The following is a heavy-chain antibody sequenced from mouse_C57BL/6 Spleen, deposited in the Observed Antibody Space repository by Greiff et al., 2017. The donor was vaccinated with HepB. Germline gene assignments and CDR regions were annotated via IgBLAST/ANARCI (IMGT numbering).Heavy chain of an antibody. CDR3: ARERGSSWFAG. CDR2: ISYDGST. Sequence: EVQLQESGPGLVKPSQSLSLTCSVTGYSITSGYNWYWIRQFPGNKLEWMGYISYDGSTNYNPTLKNRISITRDTSKNQLFLKLNSVTTEDTATYYCARERGSSWFAGWGQGALVTVSA. J-gene: IGHJ3*01. D-gene: IGHD1-1*01. CDR1: GYSITSGYN. V-gene: IGHV3-6*01.